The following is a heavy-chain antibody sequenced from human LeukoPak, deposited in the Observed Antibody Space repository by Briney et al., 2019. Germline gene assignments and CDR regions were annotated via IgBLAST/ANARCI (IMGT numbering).Heavy chain of an antibody. CDR1: GGSISSGGYS. CDR3: ARGVAATCYYYGMDV. D-gene: IGHD2-15*01. Sequence: SETLSLTCAVSGGSISSGGYSWSWIRQPPGKGLEWIGYIYHSGSTYYNPSLKSRVTISVDRSKNQFSLKLSSVTAADTAVYYCARGVAATCYYYGMDVLGQGTTVTVSS. V-gene: IGHV4-30-2*01. J-gene: IGHJ6*02. CDR2: IYHSGST.